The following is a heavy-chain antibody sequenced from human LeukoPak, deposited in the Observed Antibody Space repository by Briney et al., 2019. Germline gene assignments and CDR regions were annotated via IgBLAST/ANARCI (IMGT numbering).Heavy chain of an antibody. CDR1: GGTFSSYA. V-gene: IGHV1-69*06. Sequence: SVKVSCKASGGTFSSYAISWVRQAPGQGREWMGGIIPIFGTANYAQKFQGRVTITADKSTSTAYMELSSLRSEDTAVYYCARETDYSSGWYELVNWGQGTLVTVSS. CDR2: IIPIFGTA. J-gene: IGHJ4*02. CDR3: ARETDYSSGWYELVN. D-gene: IGHD6-19*01.